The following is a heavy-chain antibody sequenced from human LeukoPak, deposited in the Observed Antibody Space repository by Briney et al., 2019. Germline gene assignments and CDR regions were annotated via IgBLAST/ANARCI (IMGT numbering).Heavy chain of an antibody. CDR1: GFTFSDYY. Sequence: GGSLRLSCVASGFTFSDYYMSWIRQAPGKGLEWVSYISSSGSTIYYADSVKGRFTISRDNAKNSLYLQMNSLRAEDTAVYYCARVSRDGYNFDYWGQGTLVTVSS. CDR3: ARVSRDGYNFDY. V-gene: IGHV3-11*01. J-gene: IGHJ4*02. CDR2: ISSSGSTI. D-gene: IGHD5-24*01.